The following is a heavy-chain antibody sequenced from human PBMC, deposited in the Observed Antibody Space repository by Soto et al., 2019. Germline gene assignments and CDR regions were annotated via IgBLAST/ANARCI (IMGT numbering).Heavy chain of an antibody. V-gene: IGHV4-30-4*01. CDR1: GDSISSGDYY. CDR3: ARCNDYGDYFDY. J-gene: IGHJ4*02. Sequence: QVQLQESGPGLMKPSQTLSLTCTVSGDSISSGDYYWTWVRQPPGKGLEWIGYIDYSGNTYYTPSLKSRVTISVDTSTNQFSLRLTSVTAADTAVYYCARCNDYGDYFDYWGQGTLATVSS. CDR2: IDYSGNT. D-gene: IGHD4-17*01.